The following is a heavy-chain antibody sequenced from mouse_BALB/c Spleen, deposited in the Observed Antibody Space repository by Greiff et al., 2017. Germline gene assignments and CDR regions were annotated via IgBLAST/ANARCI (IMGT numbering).Heavy chain of an antibody. CDR1: GYTFTDYN. CDR2: INPNNGGT. J-gene: IGHJ3*01. Sequence: VQLQQSGPELVKPGASVKIPCKASGYTFTDYNMDWVKQSHGKSLEWIGDINPNNGGTIYNQKFKGKATLTVDKSSSTAYMELRSLTSEDTAVYYCAQAPLYGSSAFAYWGQGTLVTVSA. V-gene: IGHV1-18*01. D-gene: IGHD1-1*01. CDR3: AQAPLYGSSAFAY.